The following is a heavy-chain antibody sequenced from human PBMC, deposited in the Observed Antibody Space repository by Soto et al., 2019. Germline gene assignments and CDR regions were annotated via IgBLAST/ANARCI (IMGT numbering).Heavy chain of an antibody. V-gene: IGHV3-13*01. J-gene: IGHJ5*02. CDR2: IGTLHDT. CDR1: GFAFSASD. D-gene: IGHD2-8*02. CDR3: TRQASYWHGGGGWFDP. Sequence: EVQLVESGGGLVQPGGSLRLSCAASGFAFSASDMHWVRQPTGKGLEWVSAIGTLHDTYYPDSVKGRFTISRDNAKNSLYFQMNSLRAGDTAVYYCTRQASYWHGGGGWFDPWGQGTLVTVSS.